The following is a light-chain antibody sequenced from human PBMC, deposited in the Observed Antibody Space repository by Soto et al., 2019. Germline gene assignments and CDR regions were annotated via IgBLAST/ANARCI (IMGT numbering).Light chain of an antibody. CDR1: QSVSSY. CDR3: QKRSNWPPT. V-gene: IGKV3-11*01. Sequence: EIVLTQSPATLSLSPGEIATLSCRASQSVSSYLAWYQQKPGQAPRLLIYDASNRATGIPARFSGSGSGTDFTLTISSLEPEDFAVYYCQKRSNWPPTFGQGTKVDIK. J-gene: IGKJ1*01. CDR2: DAS.